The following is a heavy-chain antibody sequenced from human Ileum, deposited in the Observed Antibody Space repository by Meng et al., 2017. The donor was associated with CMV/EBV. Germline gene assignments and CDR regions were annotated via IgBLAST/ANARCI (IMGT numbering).Heavy chain of an antibody. D-gene: IGHD5-24*01. V-gene: IGHV4-34*02. J-gene: IGHJ1*01. CDR2: VNNRGRT. CDR3: ASGRLQFTPSALQH. CDR1: GEPLNGFF. Sequence: QVPLQQGGAGLLKPSETLSLTCAVSGEPLNGFFCSWIRQPPGRGLEWIGEVNNRGRTNYNPSLKSRLTISIDTSKRQLSLMVTSVTAADSAIYYCASGRLQFTPSALQHWGPGTLVTVSS.